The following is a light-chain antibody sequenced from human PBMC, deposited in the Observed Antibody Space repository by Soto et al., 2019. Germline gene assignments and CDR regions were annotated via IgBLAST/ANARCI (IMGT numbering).Light chain of an antibody. V-gene: IGKV1-5*03. J-gene: IGKJ1*01. CDR1: QTISSW. CDR3: QHYNSYSEA. CDR2: KAS. Sequence: DIQMTQSPSTLSGSVGDRVTITCRASQTISSWLAWYQQKPGKAPKLLIYKASTLKSGVPSRFSGSGFGTEFTLTIISLQPDDFATYYFQHYNSYSEAFRQGTKVELK.